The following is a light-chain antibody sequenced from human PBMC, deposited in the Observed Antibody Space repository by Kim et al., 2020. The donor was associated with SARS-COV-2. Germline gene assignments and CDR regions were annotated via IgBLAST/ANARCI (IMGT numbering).Light chain of an antibody. V-gene: IGLV3-21*04. CDR3: QVWDLSSDSVV. CDR2: YDR. J-gene: IGLJ2*01. CDR1: SMGGKS. Sequence: ATGRTDLITSRGHSMGGKSVHWYQQNPGKAPVLVMYYDRDRPSGIPERFSGSNYGTTATLIISRVEAGDEADYYCQVWDLSSDSVVFGGGTQLTVL.